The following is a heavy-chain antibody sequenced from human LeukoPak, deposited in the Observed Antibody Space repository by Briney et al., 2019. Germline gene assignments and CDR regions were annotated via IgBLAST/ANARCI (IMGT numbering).Heavy chain of an antibody. V-gene: IGHV4-59*02. D-gene: IGHD2-2*01. CDR1: GGSVSSYY. Sequence: SETLSLTCTVSGGSVSSYYWRWIRQPPGKGLEWIGYIYYSGSTNYNPSLKSRVTISVDTSKNQFSLKLTSVTAADTAVYYCARGSTGPFDYWGQGTLVTVSS. CDR2: IYYSGST. CDR3: ARGSTGPFDY. J-gene: IGHJ4*02.